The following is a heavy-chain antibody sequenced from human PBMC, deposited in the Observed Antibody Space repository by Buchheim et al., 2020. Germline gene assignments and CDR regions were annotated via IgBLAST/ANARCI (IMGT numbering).Heavy chain of an antibody. CDR3: VRDGRWERLFADH. CDR1: GYNFLTYG. Sequence: QVQLVQSGPQIKQPGASVKISCKTSGYNFLTYGVAWVRQAPGQRPEWMGAIHPSIGNRNLARKFGGRVTMSTDTSTATVSLKMTGLRPDDTAVYFCVRDGRWERLFADHWGQGTL. D-gene: IGHD1-26*01. J-gene: IGHJ1*01. CDR2: IHPSIGNR. V-gene: IGHV1-18*01.